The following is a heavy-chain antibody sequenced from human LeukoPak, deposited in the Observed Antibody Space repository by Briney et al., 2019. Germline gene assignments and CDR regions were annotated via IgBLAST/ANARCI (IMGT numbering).Heavy chain of an antibody. CDR2: ISSTSAYI. V-gene: IGHV3-21*01. CDR1: GFALKSYS. CDR3: ASIAKGYSSSWYEGY. Sequence: GGSLRLSCAGSGFALKSYSLTWVRQAPGKGLEWVSSISSTSAYIHYADSVKGRFTISRDNVDNVVYLEMNSLRAEDTAVYYCASIAKGYSSSWYEGYWGQGTLVTVSS. D-gene: IGHD6-13*01. J-gene: IGHJ4*02.